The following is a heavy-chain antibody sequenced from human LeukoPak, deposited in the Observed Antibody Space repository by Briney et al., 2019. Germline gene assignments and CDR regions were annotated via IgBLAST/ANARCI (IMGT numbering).Heavy chain of an antibody. Sequence: SVKVSCKASGGTFSSYAISWVRQAPGQGLEWMGGIIPIFGTANYAQKFQGRVTITADESTSTAYMELSSLRSEDTAVYYCARDREGLRYFDWSIYGFDYWGQGTLVTVSS. D-gene: IGHD3-9*01. CDR2: IIPIFGTA. V-gene: IGHV1-69*13. CDR3: ARDREGLRYFDWSIYGFDY. CDR1: GGTFSSYA. J-gene: IGHJ4*02.